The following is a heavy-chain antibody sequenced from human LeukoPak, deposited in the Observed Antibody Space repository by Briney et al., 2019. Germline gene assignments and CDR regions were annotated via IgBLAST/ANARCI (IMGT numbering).Heavy chain of an antibody. CDR1: GFTFSSYS. J-gene: IGHJ4*02. CDR3: ARGNGDYDY. V-gene: IGHV3-33*08. CDR2: IWYDGSNK. Sequence: GGSLRLSCAASGFTFSSYSMNWVRQAPGKGLEWVAVIWYDGSNKYYIDTVKGRFTISRDNSKNTLYLQMNSLRAEDTVVYYCARGNGDYDYWGQGTLVTVSS. D-gene: IGHD4-17*01.